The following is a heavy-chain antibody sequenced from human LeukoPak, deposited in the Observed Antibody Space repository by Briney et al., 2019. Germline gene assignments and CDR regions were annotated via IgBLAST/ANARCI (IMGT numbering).Heavy chain of an antibody. CDR3: ARDKSGPTAHYDVFEI. CDR2: IYYSGST. D-gene: IGHD4/OR15-4a*01. Sequence: SETLSLTCTVSGGSITNNYWNWHWIRQPQGRGLEWIGYIYYSGSTNHNPSLRSRVTIAVDKSNNQVSLKLNSVTAADTAMYYCARDKSGPTAHYDVFEIWGQETMVTVSS. CDR1: GGSITNNY. V-gene: IGHV4-59*01. J-gene: IGHJ3*02.